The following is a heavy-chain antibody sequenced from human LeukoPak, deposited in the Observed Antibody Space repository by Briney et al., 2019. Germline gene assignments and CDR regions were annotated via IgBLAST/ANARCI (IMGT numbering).Heavy chain of an antibody. CDR3: AKEVGYNYAPLNY. CDR1: GFTFSAYG. V-gene: IGHV3-30*18. J-gene: IGHJ4*02. D-gene: IGHD5-18*01. CDR2: ISKTGGTK. Sequence: GGSLRLSCAASGFTFSAYGMQWVRQAPGKGLEWVAVISKTGGTKYYADSVKGRFTVSRDNAGNTLYLQMNSLRPEDTAVYYCAKEVGYNYAPLNYWGLGTLVTVSS.